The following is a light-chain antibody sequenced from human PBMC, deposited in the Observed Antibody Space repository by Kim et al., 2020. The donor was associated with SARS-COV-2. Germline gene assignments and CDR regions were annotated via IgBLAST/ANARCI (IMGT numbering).Light chain of an antibody. Sequence: VGDRVTITCQASQDISNYLNWYQQKPGKAPKLLIYDASNLETGVPSRFSGSGSGTDFTFTISSLQPEDIATYYCQQYDNLPPEFTFGPGTKVDIK. CDR2: DAS. J-gene: IGKJ3*01. CDR3: QQYDNLPPEFT. CDR1: QDISNY. V-gene: IGKV1-33*01.